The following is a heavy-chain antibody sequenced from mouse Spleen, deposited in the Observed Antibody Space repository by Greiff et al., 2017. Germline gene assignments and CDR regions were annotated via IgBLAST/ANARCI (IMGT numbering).Heavy chain of an antibody. CDR3: PLPGTWFAY. CDR1: GFNIKDDD. CDR2: IDPENGDT. J-gene: IGHJ3*01. Sequence: VQLQQSGAELVRPGASVKLSCTASGFNIKDDDMHWVKQRPEQGLEWIGWIDPENGDTEYASKFQGKATITADTSSNTAYLQLSSLTSEDTAVYYCPLPGTWFAYWGQGTLVTVSA. V-gene: IGHV14-4*01.